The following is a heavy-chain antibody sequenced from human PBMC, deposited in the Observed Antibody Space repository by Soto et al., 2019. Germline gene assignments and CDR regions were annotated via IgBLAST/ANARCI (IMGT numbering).Heavy chain of an antibody. CDR1: VAPIAVVGTT. CDR3: ARGSSWSYYYYYYGMDV. V-gene: IGHV4-39*01. CDR2: IYYSGST. D-gene: IGHD6-13*01. J-gene: IGHJ6*02. Sequence: QLQLQESGQGWWRLWEPRPLPGTSLVAPIAVVGTTWGGFGRPQGRGWGGFGSIYYSGSTYYNPSLKSRVTISVDTSKNQFSLKLSSVTAADTAVYYCARGSSWSYYYYYYGMDVWGQGTTVTVSS.